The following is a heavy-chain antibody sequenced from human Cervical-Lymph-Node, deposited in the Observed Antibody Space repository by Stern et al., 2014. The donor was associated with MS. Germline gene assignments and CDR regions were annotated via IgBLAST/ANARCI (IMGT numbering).Heavy chain of an antibody. J-gene: IGHJ4*02. V-gene: IGHV4-59*01. D-gene: IGHD2/OR15-2a*01. CDR3: ARGRGISRVSDS. CDR2: IFYKGRT. CDR1: GGSISTYY. Sequence: QVQLQESGPGLVKPSETLSLTCTVSGGSISTYYWSWIRQSPEKGLEWIGYIFYKGRTNYNPSRKSRVTISVDSSINQFSLNVSSVTAADTAVYYGARGRGISRVSDSWGQGTLVTVSS.